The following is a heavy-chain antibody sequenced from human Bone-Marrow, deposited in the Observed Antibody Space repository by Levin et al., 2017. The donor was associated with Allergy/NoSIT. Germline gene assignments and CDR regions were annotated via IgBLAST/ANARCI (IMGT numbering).Heavy chain of an antibody. CDR3: AKEKWLQFGAPVDY. D-gene: IGHD5-24*01. CDR1: GFTFSSYD. J-gene: IGHJ4*02. Sequence: PGGSLRLSCAASGFTFSSYDITWVRQAPGKGLEWVSGTSGGGGSPYYADSVKGRFTTTGDKSRNTVYLQMNDLRVEDTAIYYCAKEKWLQFGAPVDYWGQGTLVTVSS. CDR2: TSGGGGSP. V-gene: IGHV3-23*01.